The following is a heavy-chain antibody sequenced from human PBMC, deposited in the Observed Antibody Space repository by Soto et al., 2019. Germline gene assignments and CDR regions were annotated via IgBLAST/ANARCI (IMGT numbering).Heavy chain of an antibody. CDR1: GDSISSGDYY. Sequence: SETLSLTCTVSGDSISSGDYYWSWIRQPPGKGLEWIGLIYYSGSTHYNPSLKSRLNISVNTSKNQFSLKLTSATAADTAVYYCARHSPDFDWLSQFDYWGQGTLVTVSS. V-gene: IGHV4-30-4*01. D-gene: IGHD3-9*01. J-gene: IGHJ4*02. CDR3: ARHSPDFDWLSQFDY. CDR2: IYYSGST.